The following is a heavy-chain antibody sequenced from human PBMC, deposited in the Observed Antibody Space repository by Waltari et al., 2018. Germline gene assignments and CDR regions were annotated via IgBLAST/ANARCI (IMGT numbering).Heavy chain of an antibody. CDR2: IKQDGSAK. V-gene: IGHV3-7*01. D-gene: IGHD5-12*01. J-gene: IGHJ4*02. Sequence: EIQVVESGGGLVQPGGSLRLYCAASGFPFSSYWMSWVRQAPGKGLEWVANIKQDGSAKFYLDSVKGRFTISRDNAKNTLYLQMNSLRAEDTALYYCARAVDVADYWGQGTLVTVSS. CDR1: GFPFSSYW. CDR3: ARAVDVADY.